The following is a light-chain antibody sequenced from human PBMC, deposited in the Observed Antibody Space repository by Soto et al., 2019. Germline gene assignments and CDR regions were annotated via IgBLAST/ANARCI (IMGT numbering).Light chain of an antibody. CDR1: SSGIGRYNL. CDR3: CSYAGDNMYV. V-gene: IGLV2-23*01. Sequence: QSVLPQTASVSGSPGQSITISCTGTSSGIGRYNLVPWFQKHPGKVPKLMIYEGSKRPSGVSDRFSGSKSGNTASLTISGLQAEEEADYYCCSYAGDNMYVFGTGTKVTVL. CDR2: EGS. J-gene: IGLJ1*01.